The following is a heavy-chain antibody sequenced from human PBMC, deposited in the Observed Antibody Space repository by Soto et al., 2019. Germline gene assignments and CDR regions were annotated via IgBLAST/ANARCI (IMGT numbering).Heavy chain of an antibody. CDR1: GFTFSHYI. CDR3: ARETYFDY. CDR2: ISSSSGVI. V-gene: IGHV3-48*02. Sequence: GGSLRLSCAASGFTFSHYIMNWVRQAPGKGLEWISYISSSSGVIYYADSVKGRFTISRDNAKNSLYLQMNSLRDEDTAVYYCARETYFDYWGQGTLVTVSS. J-gene: IGHJ4*02.